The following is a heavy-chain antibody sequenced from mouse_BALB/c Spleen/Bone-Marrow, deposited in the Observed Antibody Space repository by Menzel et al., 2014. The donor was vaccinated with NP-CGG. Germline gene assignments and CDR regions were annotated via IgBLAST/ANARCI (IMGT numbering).Heavy chain of an antibody. V-gene: IGHV5-6*01. CDR3: ARQGGCFDY. D-gene: IGHD3-3*01. J-gene: IGHJ2*01. CDR1: GFTFSTYG. Sequence: EVQRVESGGDLVKPGGSLKLSCAASGFTFSTYGMSWVRQTPDKRLEWVATISSGGSYTYYLDSVKGRFTISRDNAKNTLYLQMSSLESEDTAMYYCARQGGCFDYWGQGTTLTVSA. CDR2: ISSGGSYT.